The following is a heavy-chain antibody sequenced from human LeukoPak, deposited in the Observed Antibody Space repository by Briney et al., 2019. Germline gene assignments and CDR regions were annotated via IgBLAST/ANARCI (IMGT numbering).Heavy chain of an antibody. J-gene: IGHJ3*02. CDR1: GYTFTSYY. Sequence: ASVKVPCKASGYTFTSYYMHWVRQAPGQGIEWMGIINPSGGSTSYAQEFQGRVTMTRDTSTSTVYMELSSLRSEDTAVYYCASTSGSYSRAVPDIWGQGTMVTASS. CDR2: INPSGGST. CDR3: ASTSGSYSRAVPDI. V-gene: IGHV1-46*03. D-gene: IGHD1-26*01.